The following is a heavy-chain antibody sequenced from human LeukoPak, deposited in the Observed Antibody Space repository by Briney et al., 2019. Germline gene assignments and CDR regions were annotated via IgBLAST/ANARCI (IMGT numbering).Heavy chain of an antibody. CDR3: TRDLSATARAYDY. CDR2: IDISGTYI. D-gene: IGHD1-26*01. CDR1: GFTFSSYS. Sequence: GGSLRLSCAASGFTFSSYSMNWVRQAPGKGLEWVSFIDISGTYITYADSVKGRFTVSRDNAKNSLYLQMNSLRAEDTAAYYCTRDLSATARAYDYWGQGTLVTVSS. V-gene: IGHV3-21*01. J-gene: IGHJ4*02.